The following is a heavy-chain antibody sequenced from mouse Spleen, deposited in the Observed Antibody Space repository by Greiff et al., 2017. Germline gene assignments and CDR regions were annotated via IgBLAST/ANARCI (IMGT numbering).Heavy chain of an antibody. CDR2: ISSGGGNT. J-gene: IGHJ2*01. CDR1: GFTFSSYA. D-gene: IGHD1-1*01. V-gene: IGHV5-9*01. Sequence: EVMLVESGGGLVKLGGSLKLSCAASGFTFSSYAMSWVRQTPEKRLEWVATISSGGGNTYYPDSVKGRFTISRDNAKNTLYLQMSSLKSEDTAMYYCARHEYYGSREYFDYWGQGTTLTVSS. CDR3: ARHEYYGSREYFDY.